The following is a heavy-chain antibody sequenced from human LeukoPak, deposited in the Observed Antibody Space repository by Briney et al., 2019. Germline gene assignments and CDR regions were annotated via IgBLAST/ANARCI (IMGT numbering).Heavy chain of an antibody. CDR1: GFTFSSYS. D-gene: IGHD7-27*01. J-gene: IGHJ4*02. CDR3: ARKNWGDY. CDR2: VSSSSSYI. V-gene: IGHV3-21*01. Sequence: SGGSLRLSCAASGFTFSSYSMTWVRQAPGKGLEWVSSVSSSSSYIYYADSVKGRFTISRDNAKNSLYLQMNSLRAEDTAVYYCARKNWGDYWGQGTLVTVSS.